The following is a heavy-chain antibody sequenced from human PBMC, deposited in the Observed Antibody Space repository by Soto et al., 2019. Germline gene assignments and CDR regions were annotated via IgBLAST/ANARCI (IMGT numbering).Heavy chain of an antibody. J-gene: IGHJ5*02. CDR2: IYYSGST. V-gene: IGHV4-30-4*01. CDR3: ARERYSSGWHDWWFDP. D-gene: IGHD6-19*01. CDR1: GGSISSGDYY. Sequence: PSETLSLTCTVSGGSISSGDYYWSWIRQPPGKGLEWIGYIYYSGSTYYNPSLKSRVTISVDTSKNQFSLKLSSVTAADTAVYYCARERYSSGWHDWWFDPWGQGTLVTVSS.